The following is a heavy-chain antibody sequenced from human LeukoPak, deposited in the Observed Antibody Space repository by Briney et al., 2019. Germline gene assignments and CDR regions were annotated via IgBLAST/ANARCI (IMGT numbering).Heavy chain of an antibody. J-gene: IGHJ3*02. CDR2: IYTSGST. CDR1: GGSISSGSNY. D-gene: IGHD5-12*01. Sequence: PSETLSLTCTVSGGSISSGSNYWSWIRQPAGKGLEWIGRIYTSGSTNYNPSLKSRVTISVDTSKNQFSLKLSSVTAADTAVYYCAREAVANDAFDIWGQGTMVTVSS. CDR3: AREAVANDAFDI. V-gene: IGHV4-61*02.